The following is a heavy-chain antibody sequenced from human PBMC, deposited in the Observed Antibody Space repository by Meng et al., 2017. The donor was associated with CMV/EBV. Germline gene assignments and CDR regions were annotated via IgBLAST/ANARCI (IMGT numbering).Heavy chain of an antibody. J-gene: IGHJ4*02. CDR2: IYYSGST. CDR1: VGAISSCYYS. V-gene: IGHV4-30-4*08. Sequence: LLASGPGSVKPSQTMSLTCTVSVGAISSCYYSWSWIRQPPGKGLEWIGYIYYSGSTYYNPSLKSRVTISVDTSKNQFSLKLSSVTAADTAVYYCARTGEYPTFDYWGQGTLVTVSS. D-gene: IGHD2/OR15-2a*01. CDR3: ARTGEYPTFDY.